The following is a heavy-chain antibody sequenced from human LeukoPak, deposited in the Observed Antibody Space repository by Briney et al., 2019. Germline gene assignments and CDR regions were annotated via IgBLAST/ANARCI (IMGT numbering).Heavy chain of an antibody. CDR3: ARDRVGGATAAFDI. Sequence: SETLSLTCTVSGGSISSYYWSWVRQPPGKGLEWIGFIYHSGSTNYNPSLKSRVAISVDRSKNQFSLKLSSVTAADTAVYYCARDRVGGATAAFDIWGQGTMVTASS. V-gene: IGHV4-59*13. D-gene: IGHD1-26*01. CDR1: GGSISSYY. J-gene: IGHJ3*02. CDR2: IYHSGST.